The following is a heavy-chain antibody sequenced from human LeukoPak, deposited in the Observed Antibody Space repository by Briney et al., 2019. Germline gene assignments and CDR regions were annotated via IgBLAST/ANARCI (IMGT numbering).Heavy chain of an antibody. V-gene: IGHV3-7*03. CDR3: ARDLDSYGSFDY. CDR1: GFTSGHIFTDYW. Sequence: GGSLRLSCVASGFTSGHIFTDYWMTWVRQVPGKGLEWVANINQDGSQTYYLDSVKARFTISRDNAKESVSLQMNGLRADDTAVYYCARDLDSYGSFDYWGQGTLLTVSS. CDR2: INQDGSQT. D-gene: IGHD5-18*01. J-gene: IGHJ4*02.